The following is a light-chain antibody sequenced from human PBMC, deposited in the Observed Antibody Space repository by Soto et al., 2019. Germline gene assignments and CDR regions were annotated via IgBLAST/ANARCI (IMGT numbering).Light chain of an antibody. Sequence: DIQMTQSPSSLSASVGDRVTVTCRASQSVSSYLNWYQQKPGKAPKLLIYSASTLQSGVPSRFRGSGSGTDFTLTISSLQPEDFATYYCQHSYSIPYTFGQGTKLEIK. J-gene: IGKJ2*01. CDR1: QSVSSY. CDR2: SAS. CDR3: QHSYSIPYT. V-gene: IGKV1-39*01.